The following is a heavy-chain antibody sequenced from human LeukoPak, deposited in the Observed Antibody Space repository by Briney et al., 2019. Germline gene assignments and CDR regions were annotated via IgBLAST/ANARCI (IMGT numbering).Heavy chain of an antibody. CDR2: IRYDGSNK. D-gene: IGHD1-26*01. J-gene: IGHJ3*02. Sequence: GGSLRLSCAASGFTFSSYGMHWVRQAPGKGLEWVAFIRYDGSNKYYADSVKGRFTISRDNSKNTLYLQMNSLRAEDTAVYYCAKDQDAYSGSYFGDAFDIWGQGTMVTVSS. CDR3: AKDQDAYSGSYFGDAFDI. V-gene: IGHV3-30*02. CDR1: GFTFSSYG.